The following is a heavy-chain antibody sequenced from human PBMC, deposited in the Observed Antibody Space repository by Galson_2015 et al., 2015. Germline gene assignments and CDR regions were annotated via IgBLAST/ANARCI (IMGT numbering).Heavy chain of an antibody. J-gene: IGHJ4*02. V-gene: IGHV3-48*01. CDR2: ISSGSSTI. CDR1: GFTFSSNR. Sequence: SLRLSCAASGFTFSSNRMNWVRQAPGKGLEWVSYISSGSSTISYADSVKGRFTISRDNAKDSLYLQMNSLRAEDTAVYYCARRQDFFHSWGQGTLVTVSS. CDR3: ARRQDFFHS.